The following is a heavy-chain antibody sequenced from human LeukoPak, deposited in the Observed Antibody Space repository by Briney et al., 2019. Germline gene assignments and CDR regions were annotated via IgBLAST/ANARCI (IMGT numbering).Heavy chain of an antibody. V-gene: IGHV3-23*01. CDR1: GFTFSSYA. CDR2: ISNSDYNT. CDR3: ARLWFGELT. J-gene: IGHJ5*02. D-gene: IGHD3-10*01. Sequence: GGSLRLSCAASGFTFSSYAMSWVRQAPGKGLEWVSTISNSDYNTYYTDSVKGRFTISRDNARNSLYLQMNSLRAEDTAVYYCARLWFGELTWGQGTLVTVSS.